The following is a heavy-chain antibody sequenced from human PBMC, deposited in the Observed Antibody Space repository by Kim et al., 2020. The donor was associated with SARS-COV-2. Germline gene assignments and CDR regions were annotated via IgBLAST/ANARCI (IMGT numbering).Heavy chain of an antibody. J-gene: IGHJ6*02. V-gene: IGHV3-30*04. D-gene: IGHD3-22*01. CDR3: AREIEYYYYVMDV. CDR2: ISYDGSSK. CDR1: GFTFCSYV. Sequence: GGSLRLSCAASGFTFCSYVMHWVRQAPGKGLEWVAVISYDGSSKYYAKSVKGRFTISRDNSRNTLYLQMSSLGTEDTAVYFCAREIEYYYYVMDVWGQGTTVTISS.